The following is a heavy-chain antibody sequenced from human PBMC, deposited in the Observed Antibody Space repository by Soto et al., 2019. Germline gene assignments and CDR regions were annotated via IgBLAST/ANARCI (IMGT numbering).Heavy chain of an antibody. J-gene: IGHJ5*02. Sequence: ASVKVSCKASGYTFTSYGISWVRQAPGQGLEWMGWISAYNGNTNYAQKLQGRVTITRDTSASTAYMELSSLRSEDTAVYYCARGQVYYDILTGYYTAWFDPWGQGTLVTVSS. CDR2: ISAYNGNT. V-gene: IGHV1-18*01. D-gene: IGHD3-9*01. CDR1: GYTFTSYG. CDR3: ARGQVYYDILTGYYTAWFDP.